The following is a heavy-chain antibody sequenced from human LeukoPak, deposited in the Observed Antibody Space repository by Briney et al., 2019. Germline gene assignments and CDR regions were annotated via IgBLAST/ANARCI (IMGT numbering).Heavy chain of an antibody. V-gene: IGHV4-59*01. Sequence: SETLSLTCTVSGGSISSYYWTWIRQLPGKGLEWIGYIYYSGSTNYNPSLKSRVTISVDTSKNQFSLKLRSVTAADTAVYYCARDDGSPTSNWFDPWGQGTLVTVSS. CDR1: GGSISSYY. D-gene: IGHD4-11*01. CDR2: IYYSGST. J-gene: IGHJ5*02. CDR3: ARDDGSPTSNWFDP.